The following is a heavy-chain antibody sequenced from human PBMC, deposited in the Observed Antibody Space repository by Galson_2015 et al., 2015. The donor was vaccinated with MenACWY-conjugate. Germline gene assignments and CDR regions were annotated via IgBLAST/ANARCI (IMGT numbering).Heavy chain of an antibody. CDR2: ISRDGTST. CDR3: AREDDDWADGGGDC. CDR1: GFTFTRHW. V-gene: IGHV3-74*01. Sequence: SLRLSCAVSGFTFTRHWMHWVRQVPGKGLVWVSRISRDGTSTTYADSVKGRFTISRDNAKNTLYLQMSSLRVEDTAMYYCAREDDDWADGGGDCWGQGTLVTVSS. J-gene: IGHJ4*02. D-gene: IGHD4-23*01.